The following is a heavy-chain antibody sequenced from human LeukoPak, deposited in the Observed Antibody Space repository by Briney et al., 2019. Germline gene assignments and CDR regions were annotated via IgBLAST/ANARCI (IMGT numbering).Heavy chain of an antibody. CDR3: AKGYCSSTSCYYYYYGMDV. CDR2: ISGSGGST. CDR1: GFTFSSYA. D-gene: IGHD2-2*01. Sequence: GGSPRLSCAASGFTFSSYAMSWVRQAPGKGLEWVSAISGSGGSTYYADSVKGRFTISRDNSKNTLYLQMNSLRAEDTAVYYCAKGYCSSTSCYYYYYGMDVWGQGTTVTVSS. V-gene: IGHV3-23*01. J-gene: IGHJ6*02.